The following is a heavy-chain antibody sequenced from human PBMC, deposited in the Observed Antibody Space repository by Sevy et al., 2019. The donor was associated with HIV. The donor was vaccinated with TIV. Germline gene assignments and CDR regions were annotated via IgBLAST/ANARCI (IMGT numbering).Heavy chain of an antibody. CDR1: GFTFTYAW. CDR3: TTDPIILLLVTDGMDV. D-gene: IGHD2-8*02. CDR2: IKSKTDGGTI. Sequence: GGSLRLSCAASGFTFTYAWMNWVRRAPGKGLEWVGRIKSKTDGGTIDYAAPVRGRFTISRDDSKNTLYLQMNSLKTEDTAVYYCTTDPIILLLVTDGMDVWGQGTTVTVSS. J-gene: IGHJ6*02. V-gene: IGHV3-15*01.